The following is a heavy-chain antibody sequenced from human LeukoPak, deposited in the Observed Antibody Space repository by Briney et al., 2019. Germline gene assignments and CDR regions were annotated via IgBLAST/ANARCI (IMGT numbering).Heavy chain of an antibody. D-gene: IGHD2-2*03. J-gene: IGHJ4*02. Sequence: ASVKVSCKASGYTFTDYYMHWVRQAPGQGLEWMGWVNPNSGGTNYAPEFQGGVTLTRETSISTAYMELSRLRSDDTALYYCARDGFCSSTSCSGVPKIWGQGTLVTVSS. V-gene: IGHV1-2*02. CDR1: GYTFTDYY. CDR3: ARDGFCSSTSCSGVPKI. CDR2: VNPNSGGT.